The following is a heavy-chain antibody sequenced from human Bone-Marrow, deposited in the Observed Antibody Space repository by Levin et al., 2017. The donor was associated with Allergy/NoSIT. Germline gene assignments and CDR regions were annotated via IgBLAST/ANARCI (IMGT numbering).Heavy chain of an antibody. CDR1: GFSLSASGVG. CDR2: IYWDDDK. J-gene: IGHJ4*02. Sequence: QTLSLTCTFSGFSLSASGVGLGWFRQPPGKALEWLALIYWDDDKHYSPSLRSRLTITKDTSKNQVVLIMTNMDPVDTATYYCTHRGGGRWGGNYDYWGQGILVTVSS. CDR3: THRGGGRWGGNYDY. D-gene: IGHD4-23*01. V-gene: IGHV2-5*02.